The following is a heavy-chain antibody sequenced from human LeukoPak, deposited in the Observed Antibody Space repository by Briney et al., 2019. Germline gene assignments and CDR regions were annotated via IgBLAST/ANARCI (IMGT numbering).Heavy chain of an antibody. J-gene: IGHJ4*02. Sequence: GGSLRLSCAASGFTFSTYWMSWVRQAPGKGLEWEANIKQDGSERYYVDSVKGRFTISRDNAKNSLYLQMNSLRAEDTATYYCARGWGCDSWGQGTLVTVSS. V-gene: IGHV3-7*01. CDR3: ARGWGCDS. CDR2: IKQDGSER. D-gene: IGHD3-16*01. CDR1: GFTFSTYW.